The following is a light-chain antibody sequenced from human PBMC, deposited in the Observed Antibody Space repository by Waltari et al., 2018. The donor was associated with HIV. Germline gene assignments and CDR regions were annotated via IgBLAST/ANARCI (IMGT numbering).Light chain of an antibody. CDR1: SPNFGHSF. CDR2: DNN. J-gene: IGLJ3*02. CDR3: GTWDSSMGAGV. Sequence: QSVLTQPPSVSAAPGQKVTISCSGNSPNFGHSFVSWYQHLPGAAPKLLIYDNNKRPSGISHRFSGSKSGTSATLAITGLQTGDEADYYCGTWDSSMGAGVFGGGTRLTVL. V-gene: IGLV1-51*01.